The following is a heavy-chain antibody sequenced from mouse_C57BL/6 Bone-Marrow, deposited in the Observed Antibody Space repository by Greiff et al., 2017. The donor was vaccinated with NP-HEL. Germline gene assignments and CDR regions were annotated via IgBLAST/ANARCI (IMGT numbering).Heavy chain of an antibody. D-gene: IGHD1-1*01. CDR2: IYPGDGDT. J-gene: IGHJ2*01. V-gene: IGHV1-82*01. Sequence: QVQLKESGPELVKPGASVKISCKASGYAFSSSWMNWVKQRPGKGLEWIGRIYPGDGDTNYNGKFKGKATLTADKSSSTAYMQLSSLTSEDSAVYFCARIYYYGNSYNWGQGTTLTVSS. CDR3: ARIYYYGNSYN. CDR1: GYAFSSSW.